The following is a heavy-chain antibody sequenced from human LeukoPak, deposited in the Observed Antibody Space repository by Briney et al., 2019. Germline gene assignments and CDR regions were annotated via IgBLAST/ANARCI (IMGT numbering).Heavy chain of an antibody. CDR3: ARDPPRSGFDY. CDR2: ICYSGST. Sequence: SETLSLTCTVSGGSISSGGYYWSWISQHPGKGLERIGYICYSGSTYYNPSLKSRVTISVDTSKNQFSLKLSSVTAADTAVFYCARDPPRSGFDYWGQGTLVTVSS. V-gene: IGHV4-31*03. D-gene: IGHD3-10*01. CDR1: GGSISSGGYY. J-gene: IGHJ4*02.